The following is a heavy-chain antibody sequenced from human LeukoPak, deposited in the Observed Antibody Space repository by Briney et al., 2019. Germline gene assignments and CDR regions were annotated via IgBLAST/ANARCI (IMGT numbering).Heavy chain of an antibody. CDR1: GYTFTSNR. D-gene: IGHD6-13*01. V-gene: IGHV1-18*01. CDR3: ARDQPPNLVPRSNWFDP. J-gene: IGHJ5*02. CDR2: ISAYNGNT. Sequence: ASVKVSCKASGYTFTSNRISWVRQAPGQGLEWMGWISAYNGNTNYAQKLQGRVTMTTDTSTTTAYMELRSLRSDDTAVYYCARDQPPNLVPRSNWFDPWGQGTLATVSS.